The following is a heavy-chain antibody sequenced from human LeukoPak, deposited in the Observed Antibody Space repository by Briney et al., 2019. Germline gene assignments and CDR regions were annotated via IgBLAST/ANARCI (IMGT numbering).Heavy chain of an antibody. V-gene: IGHV5-51*01. CDR3: ARLDYYDRSGYSRGSLDY. D-gene: IGHD3-22*01. CDR1: GYSFTTFW. J-gene: IGHJ4*02. CDR2: IFPSDSET. Sequence: GESLKISCQASGYSFTTFWIAWVRQMPGKGLDWMGLIFPSDSETRYSPAFQGHVTISADKSTNTAYLQWSSLKASDTAMYYCARLDYYDRSGYSRGSLDYWGQGTLVTVSS.